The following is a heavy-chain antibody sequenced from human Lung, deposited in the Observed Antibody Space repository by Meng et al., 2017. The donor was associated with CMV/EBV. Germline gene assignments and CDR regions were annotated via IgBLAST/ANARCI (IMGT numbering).Heavy chain of an antibody. CDR1: GGSVSSGSFY. CDR2: AYYGGST. CDR3: ARGVHGRYCPGTCYPVDY. D-gene: IGHD2-8*02. Sequence: GSLRLSCTVSGGSVSSGSFYWGWIRHPPGKELEWIGNAYYGGSTYYNPSLSGRVSISVDTSKDQFSLKLNSVTAADTAVYYCARGVHGRYCPGTCYPVDYWGQRTLVTVSS. V-gene: IGHV4-39*07. J-gene: IGHJ4*02.